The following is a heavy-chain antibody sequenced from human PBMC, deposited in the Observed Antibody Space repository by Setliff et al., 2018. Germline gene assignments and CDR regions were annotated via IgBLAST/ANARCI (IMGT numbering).Heavy chain of an antibody. CDR3: GSQEDILTGYSPYYYYYMDV. D-gene: IGHD3-9*01. J-gene: IGHJ6*03. CDR2: INPSSGTT. Sequence: GASVKVSCKASGYTFIPYGVNWVRQAPGQGLEWMGIINPSSGTTSYAQKFQGRVTITADESTSTAYMELSSLRSEDTAVYYCGSQEDILTGYSPYYYYYMDVWGKGTTVTVSS. CDR1: GYTFIPYG. V-gene: IGHV1-69*11.